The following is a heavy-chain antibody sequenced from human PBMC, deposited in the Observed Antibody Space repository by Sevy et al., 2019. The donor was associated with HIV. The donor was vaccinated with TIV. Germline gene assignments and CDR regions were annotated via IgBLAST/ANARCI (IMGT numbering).Heavy chain of an antibody. Sequence: GGSLRLSCTASGFTFRSHAMSWVRQAPGKGLEWVSAISDSGTATYYEDSVKGRFTISRDNSKNTLYLQMDGLRAEDTAIYYCARAFTGGYQQPSDYWGQGTLVTVSS. CDR3: ARAFTGGYQQPSDY. CDR2: ISDSGTAT. CDR1: GFTFRSHA. V-gene: IGHV3-23*01. D-gene: IGHD1-26*01. J-gene: IGHJ4*02.